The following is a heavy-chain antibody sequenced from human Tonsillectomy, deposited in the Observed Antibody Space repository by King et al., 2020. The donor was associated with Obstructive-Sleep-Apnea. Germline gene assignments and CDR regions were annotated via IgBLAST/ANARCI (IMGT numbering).Heavy chain of an antibody. CDR2: IIPILGIA. CDR1: GGTFSRYA. J-gene: IGHJ4*02. Sequence: QLVQSGAEVKKPGSSVKVSCKASGGTFSRYAISWVRQDPGQGLEWMGGIIPILGIATYAQKFQGRVTITADKSTSTDYMELSTLRSEDTAVYYCARTSNYYDSSGYDPIDYWGQGTLVTVSS. CDR3: ARTSNYYDSSGYDPIDY. V-gene: IGHV1-69*10. D-gene: IGHD3-22*01.